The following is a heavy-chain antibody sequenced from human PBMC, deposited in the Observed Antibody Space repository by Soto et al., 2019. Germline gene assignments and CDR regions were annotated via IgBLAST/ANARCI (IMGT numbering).Heavy chain of an antibody. Sequence: QVQLVESGGGVVQPGRSLRLSCAASGFTFSSYAMHWVRQAPGKGLEWVAVISYDGSNKYYADSVKGRFTISRDNSKNTLYLQMNSLRAEDTAVYYWARDRRLVPAAMPHYYYGMDVWGQGATVTVSS. CDR2: ISYDGSNK. V-gene: IGHV3-30-3*01. J-gene: IGHJ6*02. CDR1: GFTFSSYA. CDR3: ARDRRLVPAAMPHYYYGMDV. D-gene: IGHD2-2*01.